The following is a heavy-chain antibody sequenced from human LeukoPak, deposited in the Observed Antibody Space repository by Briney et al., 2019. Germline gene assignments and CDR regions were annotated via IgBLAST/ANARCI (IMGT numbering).Heavy chain of an antibody. CDR1: GGSFSGYY. Sequence: PSETLSLTCAVYGGSFSGYYWSWVRQPPGKGRGWIGEINHSGSTNYNPSLKSRVTISVDTSKNQFSLKLSSVTAAETAVYYRAGPGIAVAGNSGDYWGQGTLVTVSS. CDR3: AGPGIAVAGNSGDY. CDR2: INHSGST. V-gene: IGHV4-34*01. D-gene: IGHD6-19*01. J-gene: IGHJ4*02.